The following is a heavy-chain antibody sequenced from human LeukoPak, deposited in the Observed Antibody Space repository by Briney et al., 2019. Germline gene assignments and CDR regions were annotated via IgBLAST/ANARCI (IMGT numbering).Heavy chain of an antibody. CDR3: ARRGSSGWYYFDY. Sequence: ASVKVSCKASGYTFTGYYMDWVRQAPGQGLEWMGWINPNSGGTNYAQRFQGRVTMTRDTSISTAYMELSRLRSDDTAVYYCARRGSSGWYYFDYWGQGTLVTVSS. CDR2: INPNSGGT. V-gene: IGHV1-2*02. D-gene: IGHD6-19*01. CDR1: GYTFTGYY. J-gene: IGHJ4*02.